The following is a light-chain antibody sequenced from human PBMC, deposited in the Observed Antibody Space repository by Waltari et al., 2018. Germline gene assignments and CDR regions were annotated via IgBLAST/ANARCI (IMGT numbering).Light chain of an antibody. CDR2: EVN. CDR3: CSYAGRSTWV. V-gene: IGLV2-23*02. Sequence: QSALTQPASVSGSPGQSITISCTGTSSDVGRYNFVSWYQQHPGKAPQLIIYEVNKRPSGVSNRLSGSKSGNTASLTISGLQAEDESDYYCCSYAGRSTWVFGGGTKVIVL. CDR1: SSDVGRYNF. J-gene: IGLJ3*02.